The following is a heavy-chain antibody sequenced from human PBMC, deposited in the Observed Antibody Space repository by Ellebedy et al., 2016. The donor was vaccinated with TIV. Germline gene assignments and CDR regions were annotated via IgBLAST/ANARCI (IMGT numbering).Heavy chain of an antibody. CDR2: SKYKAVNYST. J-gene: IGHJ4*02. D-gene: IGHD3-10*01. CDR1: GFTFSDHY. V-gene: IGHV3-72*01. Sequence: PSETLSLTCAASGFTFSDHYMDWVRQAPGKGLEWVGRSKYKAVNYSTDYAASVKGRLTIPRDDPRNSLNLHMNSLKVEDTAVYYCACFLAGRIYWGQGTLVTVSS. CDR3: ACFLAGRIY.